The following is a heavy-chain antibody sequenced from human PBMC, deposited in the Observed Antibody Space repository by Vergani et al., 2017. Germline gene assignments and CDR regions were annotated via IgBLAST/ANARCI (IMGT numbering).Heavy chain of an antibody. CDR2: IYYSGST. CDR1: GASIRSSNYY. Sequence: QLQLQESGPGLVKPSATLSLTCSVSGASIRSSNYYWAWIPHPPGKGLEWIASIYYSGSTYYNPSLKSRVTISVDTSKNQFSLKLSSVTAAATAVYFCARHSTVEWLVKLGWIDPWGQGILVTVSS. J-gene: IGHJ5*02. V-gene: IGHV4-39*01. D-gene: IGHD6-19*01. CDR3: ARHSTVEWLVKLGWIDP.